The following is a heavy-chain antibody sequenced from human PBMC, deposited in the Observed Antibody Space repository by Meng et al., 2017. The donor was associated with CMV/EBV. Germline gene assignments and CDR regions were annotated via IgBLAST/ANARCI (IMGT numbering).Heavy chain of an antibody. D-gene: IGHD1-26*01. CDR3: AREKGATLDY. J-gene: IGHJ4*02. Sequence: GGSLRLSCADSGFTFSSYSMNWVRQAPGKGLEWVSSISSSGRYIYYADAMKGRFTTSRDNAMNSLYLQMNSLRAEDMAVYYCAREKGATLDYWGQGALVTVSS. CDR1: GFTFSSYS. CDR2: ISSSGRYI. V-gene: IGHV3-21*01.